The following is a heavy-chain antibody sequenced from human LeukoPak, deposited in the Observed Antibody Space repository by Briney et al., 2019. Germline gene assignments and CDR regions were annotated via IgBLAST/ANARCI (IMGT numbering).Heavy chain of an antibody. CDR1: GFTFSSYS. J-gene: IGHJ3*02. D-gene: IGHD6-19*01. Sequence: GGSLRLSCAASGFTFSSYSMHWVRQAPGRGLEWVAVIWYDGSNKYYADSVKGRFTISRDNSKNTPYLQMNSLRAEDTAVYYCARAQFSSGWYAFDIWGQGTMVTVSS. CDR3: ARAQFSSGWYAFDI. V-gene: IGHV3-33*01. CDR2: IWYDGSNK.